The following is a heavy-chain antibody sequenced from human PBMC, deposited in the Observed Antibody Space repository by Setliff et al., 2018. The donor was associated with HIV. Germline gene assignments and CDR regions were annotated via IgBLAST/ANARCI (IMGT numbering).Heavy chain of an antibody. J-gene: IGHJ3*01. Sequence: PSETLSLTCSVSGVSTSSSTYYWGWIRQPPGKGLEWIGSLYNNGVTYYNPSLRSRVTIFVDMSKNQFSLKLTSVTAADTAMYYCANAPYPRGAFDVWGQGTVVTVSS. V-gene: IGHV4-39*01. CDR2: LYNNGVT. CDR1: GVSTSSSTYY. CDR3: ANAPYPRGAFDV. D-gene: IGHD3-10*01.